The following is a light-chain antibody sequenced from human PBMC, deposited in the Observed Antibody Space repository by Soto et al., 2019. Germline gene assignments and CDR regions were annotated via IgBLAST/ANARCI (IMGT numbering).Light chain of an antibody. CDR3: CSYAGSYTYYV. CDR2: DVS. Sequence: QSVRTQPRSVSGSPGQSVTISCTGTSSDVGGYNYVPWYQQHPGKAPKLMIYDVSKRPSGVPDRFSGSKSGNTASLTISGLQAEDEADYYCCSYAGSYTYYVFGTGTKVTVL. V-gene: IGLV2-11*01. CDR1: SSDVGGYNY. J-gene: IGLJ1*01.